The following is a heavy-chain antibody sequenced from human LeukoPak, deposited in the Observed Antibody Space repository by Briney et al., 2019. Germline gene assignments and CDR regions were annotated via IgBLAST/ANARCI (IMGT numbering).Heavy chain of an antibody. CDR1: GFTFSSYG. D-gene: IGHD3-10*01. CDR2: ISYDGSNK. V-gene: IGHV3-30*03. Sequence: PGGSLRLSCAASGFTFSSYGMHWVRQAPGKGLEWVAVISYDGSNKYYTDSVKGRFTISRDNSKNTLYLQMNSLRAEDTAVYYCARAGVPNYYYYYMDVWGKGTTVTVSS. CDR3: ARAGVPNYYYYYMDV. J-gene: IGHJ6*03.